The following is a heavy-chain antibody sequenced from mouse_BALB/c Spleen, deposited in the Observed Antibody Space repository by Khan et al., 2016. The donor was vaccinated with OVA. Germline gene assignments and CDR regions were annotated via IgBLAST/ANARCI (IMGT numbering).Heavy chain of an antibody. V-gene: IGHV9-3-1*01. CDR3: KKPPHFSYVLVY. Sequence: QIQLVQSGPELKKPGETVKISCKASGYTFTNYGMNWVKQAPGKALKWMGWISTYTGEPTYADDFKGRFAFSLETSASTAYLQINNLKNEDTATXFRKKPPHFSYVLVYWGQGTSVTVSS. CDR2: ISTYTGEP. J-gene: IGHJ4*01. CDR1: GYTFTNYG.